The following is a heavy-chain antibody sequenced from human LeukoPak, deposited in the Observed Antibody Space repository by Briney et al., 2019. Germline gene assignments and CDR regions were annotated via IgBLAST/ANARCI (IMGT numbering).Heavy chain of an antibody. D-gene: IGHD1-14*01. J-gene: IGHJ4*02. CDR1: GFTFSSYS. CDR2: ISSSSSSYI. CDR3: AREKPANQGFDY. Sequence: PGGSLRLSCAASGFTFSSYSMNWVRQAPGKGLEWVSSISSSSSSYIYYADSVKGRFTISRDNAKNSLYLQMNSLRAEDTAVYYCAREKPANQGFDYWGQGTLVTVSS. V-gene: IGHV3-21*01.